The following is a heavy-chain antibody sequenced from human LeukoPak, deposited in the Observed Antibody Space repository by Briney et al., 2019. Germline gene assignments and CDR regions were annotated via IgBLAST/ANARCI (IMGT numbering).Heavy chain of an antibody. D-gene: IGHD3-10*01. CDR1: GFTFSNYA. CDR2: ISYDGVNE. J-gene: IGHJ6*02. Sequence: GGSLRLSCVTSGFTFSNYAMHWVRQAPGKGLEWVAVISYDGVNEYYADSLKGRFTISRDSSGNTLYLQMNSLRIDDTAVYYCVKAPGFGVNGMDVWGQGTTVTVSS. CDR3: VKAPGFGVNGMDV. V-gene: IGHV3-30*18.